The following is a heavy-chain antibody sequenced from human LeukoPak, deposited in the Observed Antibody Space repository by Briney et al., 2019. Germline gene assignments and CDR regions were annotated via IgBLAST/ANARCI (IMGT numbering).Heavy chain of an antibody. CDR1: GFTFSSYS. D-gene: IGHD2/OR15-2a*01. Sequence: GGSLRPSCAASGFTFSSYSMNWARQAPGKGLEWVSSISASPYIYYADSVKGRFTISRDDSKNSLYLQMNSLRAEDTALYYCARGGLSGQRTDLFDIWGQGTMVTVSS. J-gene: IGHJ3*02. V-gene: IGHV3-21*01. CDR2: ISASPYI. CDR3: ARGGLSGQRTDLFDI.